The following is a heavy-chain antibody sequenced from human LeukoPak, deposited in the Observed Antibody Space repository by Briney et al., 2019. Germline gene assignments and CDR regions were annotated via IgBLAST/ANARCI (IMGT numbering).Heavy chain of an antibody. CDR1: GGSISSSSYY. V-gene: IGHV4-39*01. Sequence: SETLSLTRTVSGGSISSSSYYWGWIRPPQGKGLEWSGCIYYSASTNSTPSLKGPVSIYADTSKIQFSLKLSSVTATDTAVSFCARLRVYDYVWGSYLYRGPHCLVYWGEGTLVTVSS. CDR3: ARLRVYDYVWGSYLYRGPHCLVY. J-gene: IGHJ4*02. D-gene: IGHD3-16*02. CDR2: IYYSAST.